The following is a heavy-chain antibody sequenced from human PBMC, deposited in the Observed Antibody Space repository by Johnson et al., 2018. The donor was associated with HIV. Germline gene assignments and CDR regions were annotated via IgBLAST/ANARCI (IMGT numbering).Heavy chain of an antibody. V-gene: IGHV3-11*06. J-gene: IGHJ3*02. CDR3: ARGRNAFDI. CDR2: T. Sequence: TNYADSVKGRFTISRDNAKNSLYLQMNSLRAEDTAVYYCARGRNAFDIWGQGTMVTVSS.